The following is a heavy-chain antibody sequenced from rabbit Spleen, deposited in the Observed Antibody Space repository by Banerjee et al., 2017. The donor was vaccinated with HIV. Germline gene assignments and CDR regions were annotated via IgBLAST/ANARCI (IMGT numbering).Heavy chain of an antibody. J-gene: IGHJ4*01. V-gene: IGHV1S40*01. CDR2: IYAGSIGTT. CDR1: GFTLSDYW. D-gene: IGHD2-1*01. CDR3: ARGVSNHGDGYNL. Sequence: QSLEESGGDLVKPGASLTLTCTASGFTLSDYWICWVRQAPGKGLEWIACIYAGSIGTTYYANWAKGRFTISKASSTTVTLQMTSLTAADTATYFCARGVSNHGDGYNLWGPGTLVTVS.